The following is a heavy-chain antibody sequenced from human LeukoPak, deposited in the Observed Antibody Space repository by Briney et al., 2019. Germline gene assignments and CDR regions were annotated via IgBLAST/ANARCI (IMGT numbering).Heavy chain of an antibody. V-gene: IGHV3-53*01. J-gene: IGHJ5*02. CDR1: GFTVSSNY. CDR3: ARVRDIVVTGGFDP. Sequence: PGGSLRLSCAASGFTVSSNYMSWVRQAPGKGLEWVSVIYSGGSTYYADSVKGRFTISRDNSKNTLYLQMNSLRAEDTAVYYCARVRDIVVTGGFDPWGQGTLVTVSS. CDR2: IYSGGST. D-gene: IGHD2-2*01.